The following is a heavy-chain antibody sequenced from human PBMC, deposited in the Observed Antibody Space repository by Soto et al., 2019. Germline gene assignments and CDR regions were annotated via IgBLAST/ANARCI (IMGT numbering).Heavy chain of an antibody. CDR1: GFTFSSYA. Sequence: QVQLVESGGGVVQPGRSLRLSCAASGFTFSSYAMHWVRQAPGQGLEWVAVISYDGSNKYYADSVKGRFTISRDNSKNTLYLQMNSLRAEDTAVYYCARDMAARGLDYYDGMDVWGQGTTVTVSS. D-gene: IGHD6-6*01. CDR2: ISYDGSNK. CDR3: ARDMAARGLDYYDGMDV. V-gene: IGHV3-30-3*01. J-gene: IGHJ6*02.